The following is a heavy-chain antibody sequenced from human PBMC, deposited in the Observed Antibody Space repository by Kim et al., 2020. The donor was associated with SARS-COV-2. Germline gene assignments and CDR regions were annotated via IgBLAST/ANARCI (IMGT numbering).Heavy chain of an antibody. CDR2: IYYSGST. Sequence: SETLSLTCTVSGGSISSYYWSWIRQPPGKGLEWIGYIYYSGSTNYNPSLKSRVTISVDTSKNQFSLKLSSVTAADTAVYYCARLYDSSGYTLDYWGQGTLVTVSS. V-gene: IGHV4-59*01. D-gene: IGHD3-22*01. J-gene: IGHJ4*02. CDR3: ARLYDSSGYTLDY. CDR1: GGSISSYY.